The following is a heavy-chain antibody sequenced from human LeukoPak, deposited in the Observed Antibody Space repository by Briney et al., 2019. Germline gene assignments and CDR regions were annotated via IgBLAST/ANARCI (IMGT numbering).Heavy chain of an antibody. V-gene: IGHV4-59*01. CDR3: ARDKRERISMVRTISNGFDI. D-gene: IGHD3-10*01. CDR2: IYYSGST. CDR1: GGSISSYY. J-gene: IGHJ3*02. Sequence: PSETLSLTCTVSGGSISSYYWSWIRQPPGKGLEWIGYIYYSGSTNYNPSLKSRVTISVDTSKNQFSLKLSSVTAADTAVYYCARDKRERISMVRTISNGFDIWGQGTMVTVS.